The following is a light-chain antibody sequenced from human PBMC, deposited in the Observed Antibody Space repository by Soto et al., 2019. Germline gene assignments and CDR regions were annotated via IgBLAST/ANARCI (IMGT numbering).Light chain of an antibody. CDR1: SSDVGSYNL. CDR3: CSSAGGSTYV. CDR2: EGS. J-gene: IGLJ1*01. Sequence: QSALTQPASASGSPGQSITISCTGTSSDVGSYNLVSWYQQHPGKAPKLMIYEGSKRPSGVSNRFSGSKSGNTASLAISGRQDADDDDYYCCSSAGGSTYVFGTGTKLTVL. V-gene: IGLV2-23*01.